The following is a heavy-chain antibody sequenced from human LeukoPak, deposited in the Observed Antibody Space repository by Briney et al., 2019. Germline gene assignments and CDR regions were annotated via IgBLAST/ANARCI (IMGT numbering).Heavy chain of an antibody. CDR3: AREGGFYRPLDY. V-gene: IGHV4-34*01. CDR1: GGSFRGYD. CDR2: VHLDGRT. Sequence: SETLSLICAVYGGSFRGYDWSWIRQSPGKGLEWIGEVHLDGRTNYNPSLKSRLVMSADLPENHISLKLTSVTAADTAVYYCAREGGFYRPLDYSGQGTLVTVSS. D-gene: IGHD6-25*01. J-gene: IGHJ4*02.